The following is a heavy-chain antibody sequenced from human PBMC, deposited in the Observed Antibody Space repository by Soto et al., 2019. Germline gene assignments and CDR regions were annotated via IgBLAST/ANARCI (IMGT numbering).Heavy chain of an antibody. CDR3: ARVTVGARRRGALDY. CDR1: GYSFTSYY. V-gene: IGHV1-46*01. CDR2: INPSSGTT. Sequence: QVQLVQSGAEVKKPGASVKVSCKTSGYSFTSYYMHWVRQAPGQGLEWMGIINPSSGTTSDAQKFQGRLTMTRDTSTSTVYMELSSLRSEDTAVYYCARVTVGARRRGALDYWGQGTLVTVSS. D-gene: IGHD6-6*01. J-gene: IGHJ4*02.